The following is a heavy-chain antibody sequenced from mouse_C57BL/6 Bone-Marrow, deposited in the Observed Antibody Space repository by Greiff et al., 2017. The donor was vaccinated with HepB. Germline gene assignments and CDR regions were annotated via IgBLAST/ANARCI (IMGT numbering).Heavy chain of an antibody. CDR1: GFTFSDYY. V-gene: IGHV5-12*01. CDR2: ISNGGGST. D-gene: IGHD2-3*01. J-gene: IGHJ3*01. Sequence: DVMLVESGGGLVQPGGSLKLSCAASGFTFSDYYMYWVRQTPEKRLEWVAYISNGGGSTYYPDTLKGRFTISRDNANNTLYLQMSRLKSEDTAMYYCARDGGWLGGFAYWGQGTLVTVSA. CDR3: ARDGGWLGGFAY.